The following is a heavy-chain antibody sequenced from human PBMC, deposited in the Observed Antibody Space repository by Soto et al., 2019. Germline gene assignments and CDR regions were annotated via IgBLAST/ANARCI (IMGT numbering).Heavy chain of an antibody. J-gene: IGHJ6*02. Sequence: GGSLRLSCAASGFTFSDYYMSWIRQAPGKGLEWVSYISSSSSYTNYADSVKGRFTISRDNAKNSLYLQMNSLRAEDTAVYYCARGTQTLLLLQYGMDVWGQGTTVTVSS. CDR2: ISSSSSYT. V-gene: IGHV3-11*06. D-gene: IGHD3-22*01. CDR1: GFTFSDYY. CDR3: ARGTQTLLLLQYGMDV.